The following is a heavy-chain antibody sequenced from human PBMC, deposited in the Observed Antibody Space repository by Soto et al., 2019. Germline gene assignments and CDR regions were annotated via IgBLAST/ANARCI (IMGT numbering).Heavy chain of an antibody. V-gene: IGHV1-69*13. Sequence: SVKVSCKDSGGLFSSYAISWVRQAPGQGLEWVGGIIPVFNTVYYAEKFQARVTITADESTNTAYMELSSLKSEDTAVYYCARDVDHYDRNNWFDPWGQGTLVTVSS. J-gene: IGHJ5*02. D-gene: IGHD3-22*01. CDR2: IIPVFNTV. CDR3: ARDVDHYDRNNWFDP. CDR1: GGLFSSYA.